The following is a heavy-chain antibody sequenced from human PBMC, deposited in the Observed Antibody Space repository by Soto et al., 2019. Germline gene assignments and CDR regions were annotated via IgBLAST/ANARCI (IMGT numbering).Heavy chain of an antibody. V-gene: IGHV4-59*08. Sequence: ETLSLTCTVSGGSVSSYYWSWIRQPPGKGLEWVGYIYYSGSTNYNPSLKSRVTISVDTSKNQFSLKLNSVTAADTAVYYCARRYGSSFDYWGQGTLVTVSS. CDR2: IYYSGST. D-gene: IGHD6-13*01. CDR1: GGSVSSYY. J-gene: IGHJ4*02. CDR3: ARRYGSSFDY.